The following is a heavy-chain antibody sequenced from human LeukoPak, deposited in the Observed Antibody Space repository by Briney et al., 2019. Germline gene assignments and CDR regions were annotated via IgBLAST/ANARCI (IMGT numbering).Heavy chain of an antibody. D-gene: IGHD4-17*01. CDR2: IYFSVNT. CDR1: GGSISSYY. CDR3: ARRSDYPYYFDH. Sequence: SETLSLTCTVSGGSISSYYWSWIRQPPGKGLEWIGYIYFSVNTNYNPSLKSRVTISVDTSKNQFSLKLSSVTAADTAVYYCARRSDYPYYFDHWGQGTLVTVSS. J-gene: IGHJ4*02. V-gene: IGHV4-59*01.